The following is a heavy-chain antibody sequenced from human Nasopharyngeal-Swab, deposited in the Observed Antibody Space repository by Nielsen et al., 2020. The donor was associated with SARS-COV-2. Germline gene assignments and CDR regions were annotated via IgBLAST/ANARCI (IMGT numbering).Heavy chain of an antibody. CDR3: AKDDVVRGDAFDI. CDR1: GFTFNIYA. V-gene: IGHV3-23*01. CDR2: ISDSGGST. Sequence: GESLKISCIASGFTFNIYAMAWVRRTPGRGLQWVSGISDSGGSTYYTDSVKGRFAVSRDNSRNTLYLQMHSLRGEDTALYYCAKDDVVRGDAFDIWGQGTMVTVSS. J-gene: IGHJ3*02. D-gene: IGHD3-10*01.